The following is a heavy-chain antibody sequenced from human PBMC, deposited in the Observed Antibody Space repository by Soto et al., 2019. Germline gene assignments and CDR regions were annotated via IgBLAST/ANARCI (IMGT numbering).Heavy chain of an antibody. CDR3: ASSTNDYGDRH. V-gene: IGHV1-8*01. CDR2: MNPNSGNT. D-gene: IGHD4-17*01. Sequence: QVQLVQSGAEVKKPGASVKVSCKASGYTFTSYDINWVRQATGQGLEWMGWMNPNSGNTGYAQKFQGRATTTSNTSISTAYMELSSLRYEDTAVYYCASSTNDYGDRHWGQGTLVTVSS. CDR1: GYTFTSYD. J-gene: IGHJ4*02.